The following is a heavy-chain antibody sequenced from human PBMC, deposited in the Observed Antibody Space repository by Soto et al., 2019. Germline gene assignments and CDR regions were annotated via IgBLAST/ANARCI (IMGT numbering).Heavy chain of an antibody. Sequence: EVQLVESGGGLVQPGGSLRLSCAASGFTFANYWMSWVRQAPGKGLEWVANIKGDGSETYYVDSVKGRFTISRDNAKNSLYLQMNSQRAEDTAVYHCGGGGWGPRDYWGQGTLVTVPS. CDR3: GGGGWGPRDY. D-gene: IGHD3-10*01. J-gene: IGHJ4*02. CDR2: IKGDGSET. V-gene: IGHV3-7*04. CDR1: GFTFANYW.